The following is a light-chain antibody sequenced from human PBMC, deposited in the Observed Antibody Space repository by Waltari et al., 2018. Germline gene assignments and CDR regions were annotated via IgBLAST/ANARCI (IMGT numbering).Light chain of an antibody. Sequence: QSALPQPASVSGSPGQSNTASCTGIGNDVGTHNLVSWYLHHPGKAPKVVIYEVSHRPSGVSDRFSGSKSGNTASLTISGLQAEDEADYYCSSYTSNNAVFGGGTKLTVL. CDR2: EVS. J-gene: IGLJ3*02. V-gene: IGLV2-14*01. CDR3: SSYTSNNAV. CDR1: GNDVGTHNL.